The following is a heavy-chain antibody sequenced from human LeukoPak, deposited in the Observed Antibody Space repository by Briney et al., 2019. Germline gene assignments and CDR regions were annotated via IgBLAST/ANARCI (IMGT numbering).Heavy chain of an antibody. Sequence: ASVKVSCKASGGTFSSYAISWVRQAPGQGLEWMGGIIPIFGTANYAQKFQGRVTITTDESTSTAYMELSSLRSEDTAVYYCARGRSSGPLVPAAIPRDYYYYMDVWGKGTTVTVSS. CDR2: IIPIFGTA. CDR1: GGTFSSYA. V-gene: IGHV1-69*05. J-gene: IGHJ6*03. D-gene: IGHD2-2*02. CDR3: ARGRSSGPLVPAAIPRDYYYYMDV.